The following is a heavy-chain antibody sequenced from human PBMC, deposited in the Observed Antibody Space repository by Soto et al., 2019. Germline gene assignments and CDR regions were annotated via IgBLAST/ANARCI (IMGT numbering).Heavy chain of an antibody. D-gene: IGHD2-21*02. V-gene: IGHV1-18*01. CDR2: ISAYNGNT. J-gene: IGHJ6*02. CDR1: GYTFTSYG. Sequence: ASVTVSCKASGYTFTSYGISWVRQAPGQGLEWMGWISAYNGNTNYAQKLQGRVTMTTDTSTSTAYMELRSLRSDDTAVYYCARGEVAYCGGDCSLYGMDVWGQGTTVTVS. CDR3: ARGEVAYCGGDCSLYGMDV.